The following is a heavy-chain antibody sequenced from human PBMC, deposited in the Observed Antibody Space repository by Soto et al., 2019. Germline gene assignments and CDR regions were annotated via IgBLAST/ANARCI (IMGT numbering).Heavy chain of an antibody. J-gene: IGHJ4*02. CDR2: INAGNGNT. D-gene: IGHD3-22*01. V-gene: IGHV1-3*01. CDR1: GYTFTSYA. CDR3: ATSLNKDSSGYYSYYFDY. Sequence: QVQLVQSGAEVKKPGASVKVSCKASGYTFTSYAMHWVRQAPGQRLEWMGGINAGNGNTKYSQKFQGRVTITRDTSASTADMELSSLRSEDTAVYYCATSLNKDSSGYYSYYFDYWGQGTLVTVSS.